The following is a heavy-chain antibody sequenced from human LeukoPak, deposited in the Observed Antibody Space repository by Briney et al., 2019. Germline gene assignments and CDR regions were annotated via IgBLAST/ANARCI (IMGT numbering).Heavy chain of an antibody. CDR1: GFTVSNNF. CDR3: AKDDGSGGFDY. Sequence: GGSLRLSCAASGFTVSNNFMSWVRQAPGKGLEWMAVIWSDGSNKNYADSVKGRFTISRDNSKNTLYLQMNSLRAEDTAVYYCAKDDGSGGFDYWGQGTLVTVSS. J-gene: IGHJ4*02. CDR2: IWSDGSNK. D-gene: IGHD3-10*01. V-gene: IGHV3-30*02.